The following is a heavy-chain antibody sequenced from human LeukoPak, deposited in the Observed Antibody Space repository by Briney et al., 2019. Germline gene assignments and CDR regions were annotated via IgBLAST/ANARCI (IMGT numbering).Heavy chain of an antibody. Sequence: SETLSLTCTVSGGSISSSSYYWGWIRQPPGKGLEWIGSIYYSGSTYYNPSLKSRVTISVDTSKNQFSLKLSSVTATDTAVYXCAXSVPAGXDXYFDYWGQGTLVTVSS. CDR3: AXSVPAGXDXYFDY. V-gene: IGHV4-39*01. CDR2: IYYSGST. CDR1: GGSISSSSYY. D-gene: IGHD2-2*01. J-gene: IGHJ4*02.